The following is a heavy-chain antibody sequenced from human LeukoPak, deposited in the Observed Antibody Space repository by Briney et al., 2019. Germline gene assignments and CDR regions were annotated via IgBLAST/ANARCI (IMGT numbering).Heavy chain of an antibody. CDR3: ARGGLDDYGILFDY. CDR2: IYYSGST. CDR1: GGSISSYY. D-gene: IGHD4-17*01. J-gene: IGHJ4*02. V-gene: IGHV4-59*01. Sequence: SETLSLTCTVSGGSISSYYWSWIRQPPGKGLEWIGYIYYSGSTNYNPSLKSRVTISVDTSKNQFSLKLSSVTAADTAVYYYARGGLDDYGILFDYWGQGTLVTVSS.